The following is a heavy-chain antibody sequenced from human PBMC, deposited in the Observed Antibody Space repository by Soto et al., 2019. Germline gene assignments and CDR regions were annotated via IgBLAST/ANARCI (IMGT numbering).Heavy chain of an antibody. V-gene: IGHV3-48*02. D-gene: IGHD2-2*01. CDR2: ISSSSSTI. Sequence: WWSLRLSCSASVFTFSSYSMNWVRQAPGKGLEWVSYISSSSSTIYYADSVKGRFTISRDNAKNSLYLQMNSLRDEDTAVYYCARGYCSSTSCYVVSYYYYYGMDVWGQGTTVTVSS. CDR3: ARGYCSSTSCYVVSYYYYYGMDV. J-gene: IGHJ6*02. CDR1: VFTFSSYS.